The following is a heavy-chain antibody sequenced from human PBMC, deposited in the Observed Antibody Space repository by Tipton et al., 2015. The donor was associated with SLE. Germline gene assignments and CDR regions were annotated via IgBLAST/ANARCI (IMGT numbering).Heavy chain of an antibody. D-gene: IGHD4-11*01. CDR1: GGSFSGYY. Sequence: TLSLTCDVYGGSFSGYYWSWIRQSPGRGLEWVGEISHSGGTNYTPSLKSRVSISIDTSKNQFSLKLTSVTAADSAVYYCARVASNFYSDFWGQGTLVTVSS. CDR2: ISHSGGT. CDR3: ARVASNFYSDF. J-gene: IGHJ4*02. V-gene: IGHV4-34*01.